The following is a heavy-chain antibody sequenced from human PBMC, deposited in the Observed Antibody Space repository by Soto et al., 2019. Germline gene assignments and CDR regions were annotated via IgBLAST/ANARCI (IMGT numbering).Heavy chain of an antibody. CDR3: ERGINMIEPRGWFDP. CDR2: INHSGST. D-gene: IGHD3-22*01. V-gene: IGHV4-34*01. CDR1: GGSFSGYY. J-gene: IGHJ5*02. Sequence: SETLSLTCAVYGGSFSGYYWSWIRQPPGKGLEWIGEINHSGSTNYNPSLKSRVTISVDTSKNQFSLKLSSVTAADTAVYYCERGINMIEPRGWFDPWGQGTLVTVSS.